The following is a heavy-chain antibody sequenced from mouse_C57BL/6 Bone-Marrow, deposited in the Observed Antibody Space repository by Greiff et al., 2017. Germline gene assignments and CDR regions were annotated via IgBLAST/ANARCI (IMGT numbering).Heavy chain of an antibody. V-gene: IGHV1-50*01. D-gene: IGHD3-2*02. CDR3: ARQLRPYYYAMDY. Sequence: VQLQQPGAELVKPGASVKLSCKASGYTFTSYWMQWVKQRPGQGLEWIGEIDPSDSYTNYNQKFKGKATLTVDPSSSTAYMQLSSLTSEDSAVYYCARQLRPYYYAMDYWGQGTSVTVSS. CDR1: GYTFTSYW. J-gene: IGHJ4*01. CDR2: IDPSDSYT.